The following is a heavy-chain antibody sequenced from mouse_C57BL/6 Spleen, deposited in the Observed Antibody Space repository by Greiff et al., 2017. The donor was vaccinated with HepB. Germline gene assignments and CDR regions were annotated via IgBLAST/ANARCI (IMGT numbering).Heavy chain of an antibody. CDR2: ISDGGSYT. D-gene: IGHD2-1*01. J-gene: IGHJ4*01. CDR1: GFTFSSYA. Sequence: EVKLMESGGGLVKPGGSLKLSCAASGFTFSSYAMSWVRQTPEKRLEWVATISDGGSYTYYPDNVKGRFTISRDNAKNNLYLQMNHLKSEDTAMYYCAREGWYPYYYAIDYWGQGTSVTVSS. CDR3: AREGWYPYYYAIDY. V-gene: IGHV5-4*01.